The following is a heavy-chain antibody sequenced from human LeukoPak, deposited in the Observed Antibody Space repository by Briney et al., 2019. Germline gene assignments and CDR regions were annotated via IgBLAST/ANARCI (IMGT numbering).Heavy chain of an antibody. Sequence: SQTLSLTCTVSGGSISSGGYYWSWIRQPPGKGLEWIGYIYHSGSTYYNPSLKSRVTISVDRSKNQFSLKLSSVTAAGTAVYYCASTPDCSSTSCLDDAFDIWGQGTMVTASS. V-gene: IGHV4-30-2*01. D-gene: IGHD2-2*01. CDR3: ASTPDCSSTSCLDDAFDI. CDR1: GGSISSGGYY. CDR2: IYHSGST. J-gene: IGHJ3*02.